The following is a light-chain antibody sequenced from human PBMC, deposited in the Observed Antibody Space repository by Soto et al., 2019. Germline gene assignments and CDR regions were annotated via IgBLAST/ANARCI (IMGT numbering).Light chain of an antibody. J-gene: IGKJ1*01. Sequence: EIVLTQSPGTLSLSPGERATLSCRASQTVGNNYLDWYQQKPGQAPMLLIYGASSRATVIPERFSGSGSGTDFTLTISRLEPEDFAVYYCRQAATSPRTFGRGTKVEIK. CDR3: RQAATSPRT. CDR1: QTVGNNY. V-gene: IGKV3-20*01. CDR2: GAS.